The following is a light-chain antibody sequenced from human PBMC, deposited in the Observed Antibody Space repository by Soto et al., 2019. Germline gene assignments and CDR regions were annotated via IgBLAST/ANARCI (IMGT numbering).Light chain of an antibody. V-gene: IGKV3-20*01. CDR1: QSVISN. CDR2: GAS. CDR3: QQYGSSPLT. Sequence: TVLTQSPGTLSSSPGERVTLSCRASQSVISNLAWYQQKPGQAPRLLIYGASTRATGIPDRFSGSGSGTDFTLTISRLEPEDFAVFYCQQYGSSPLTFGGGTKVDIK. J-gene: IGKJ4*01.